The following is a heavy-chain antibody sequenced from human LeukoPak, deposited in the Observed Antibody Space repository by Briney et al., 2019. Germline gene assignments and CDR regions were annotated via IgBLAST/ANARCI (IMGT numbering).Heavy chain of an antibody. J-gene: IGHJ4*02. CDR2: VSGSGGST. V-gene: IGHV3-23*01. Sequence: GGSLRLSCAASGFSFSSYSMTWVRQAPGKGLEWVSTVSGSGGSTLYADSVKGRFSISRDNSENTLYLQLNSLRAEDTAVYYCVTDRYSSGWYGPDYFDYWGQGTLVTVSS. D-gene: IGHD6-19*01. CDR3: VTDRYSSGWYGPDYFDY. CDR1: GFSFSSYS.